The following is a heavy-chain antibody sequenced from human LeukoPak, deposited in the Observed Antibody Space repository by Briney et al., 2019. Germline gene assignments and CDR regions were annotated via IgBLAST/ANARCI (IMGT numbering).Heavy chain of an antibody. CDR2: ISGSGGST. D-gene: IGHD6-13*01. J-gene: IGHJ4*02. CDR1: GFTVSSSY. Sequence: PGGSLRLSCSASGFTVSSSYMSWVRQAPGKGLEWVSTISGSGGSTYYADSVKGRFTISRDNSKNTLYLQMNSLRAEDTAVYYCAKVRQRLVGSLDYWGQGTLVTVSS. CDR3: AKVRQRLVGSLDY. V-gene: IGHV3-23*01.